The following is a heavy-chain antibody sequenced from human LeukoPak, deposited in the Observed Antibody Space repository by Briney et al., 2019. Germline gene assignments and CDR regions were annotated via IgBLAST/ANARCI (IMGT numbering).Heavy chain of an antibody. J-gene: IGHJ4*02. CDR3: ATDPVGYCSANGCYSVDY. CDR2: FDPEDGET. V-gene: IGHV1-24*01. CDR1: GYTLTELS. Sequence: ASVKVSCKVSGYTLTELSMHWVRQAPGKGLEWMGGFDPEDGETVYAQKFQGRLTMTEDTSTDTAYMELSSLRSDDTAVYYCATDPVGYCSANGCYSVDYWGEGTLLTVSS. D-gene: IGHD2-15*01.